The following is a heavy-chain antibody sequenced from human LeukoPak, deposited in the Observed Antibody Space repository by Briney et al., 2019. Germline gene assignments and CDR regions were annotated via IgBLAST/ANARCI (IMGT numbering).Heavy chain of an antibody. D-gene: IGHD6-19*01. CDR1: GFTFSSYS. Sequence: GGSLRLSCAASGFTFSSYSMNWVRQAPGKGLEWVSSISSRSSYIYYADSVKGRFTISRDNAKNSLYLQMNSLRAEDTAVYYCARDSSGWYRFDYWGQGTLVTVSS. CDR3: ARDSSGWYRFDY. J-gene: IGHJ4*02. CDR2: ISSRSSYI. V-gene: IGHV3-21*01.